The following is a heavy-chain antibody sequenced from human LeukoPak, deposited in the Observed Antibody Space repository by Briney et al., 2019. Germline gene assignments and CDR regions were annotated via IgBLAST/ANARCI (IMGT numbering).Heavy chain of an antibody. CDR3: ARELMGGGSYRTGASDI. CDR1: GGSISSYY. V-gene: IGHV4-59*01. J-gene: IGHJ3*02. D-gene: IGHD1-26*01. Sequence: SETLSLTCTVSGGSISSYYWSWIRQPPGKGLEWIGYIYYSGSTNYNPSLKSRVTISVDTSKNQFSLKLSSVTAADTAVYYCARELMGGGSYRTGASDIWGQGTMVTVSS. CDR2: IYYSGST.